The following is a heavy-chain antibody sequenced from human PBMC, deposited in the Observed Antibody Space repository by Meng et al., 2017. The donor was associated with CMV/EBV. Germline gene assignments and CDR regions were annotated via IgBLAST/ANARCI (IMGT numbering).Heavy chain of an antibody. CDR2: IIPILGIA. Sequence: QVQLVQSGAEVKKPGSSVKVSCKASGGTFSSYTISWVRQAPGQGLEWMGRIIPILGIANYAQKFQGRVTITADKSTSTAYMELSSLRSEDTAVYYCARGGGYNYGYEGTLDYWGQGTLVTVSS. CDR3: ARGGGYNYGYEGTLDY. J-gene: IGHJ4*02. CDR1: GGTFSSYT. D-gene: IGHD5-18*01. V-gene: IGHV1-69*02.